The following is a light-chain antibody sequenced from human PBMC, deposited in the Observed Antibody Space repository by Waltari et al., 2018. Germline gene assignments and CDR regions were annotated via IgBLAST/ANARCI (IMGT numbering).Light chain of an antibody. CDR1: TSDVGSYDL. CDR3: CSYAGRGTYV. J-gene: IGLJ1*01. V-gene: IGLV2-23*02. Sequence: QSALTQPASVSGTPGQSITISCSGTTSDVGSYDLVSWYQQHPGDAPKLLICEVFKRPPDTSSRFSAAKSCSTASLTISGLQPEDEADYYCCSYAGRGTYVFGSGTKVTVL. CDR2: EVF.